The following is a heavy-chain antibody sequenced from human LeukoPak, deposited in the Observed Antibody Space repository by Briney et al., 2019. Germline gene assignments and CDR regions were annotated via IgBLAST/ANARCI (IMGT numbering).Heavy chain of an antibody. CDR3: AREVYGDSSFDY. J-gene: IGHJ4*02. V-gene: IGHV1-2*02. Sequence: ASVKVSCKASGYSFSDNYMHWVRQAPGQGLEWLGWINPNTGGTNFAQKFQGRVTMTRDTSISTAYMELSGLRSDDTAVYYCAREVYGDSSFDYWGQGALLTASS. D-gene: IGHD4-17*01. CDR1: GYSFSDNY. CDR2: INPNTGGT.